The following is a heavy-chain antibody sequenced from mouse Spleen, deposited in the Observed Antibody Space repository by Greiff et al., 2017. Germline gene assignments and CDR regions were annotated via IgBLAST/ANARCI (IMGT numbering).Heavy chain of an antibody. CDR3: ARYRNYYYYAMDY. D-gene: IGHD2-1*01. CDR2: INPNNGGT. CDR1: GYTFTDYY. V-gene: IGHV1-26*01. J-gene: IGHJ4*01. Sequence: VQLQQSGPELVKPGASVKISCKASGYTFTDYYMNWVKQSHGKSLEWIGDINPNNGGTSYNQKFKGKATLTVDKSSSTAYMELRSLTSEDSAVYYCARYRNYYYYAMDYWGQGTSVTVSS.